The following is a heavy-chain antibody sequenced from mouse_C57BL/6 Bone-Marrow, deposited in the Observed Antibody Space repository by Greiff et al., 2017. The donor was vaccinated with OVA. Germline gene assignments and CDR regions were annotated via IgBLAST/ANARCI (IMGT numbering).Heavy chain of an antibody. Sequence: QVQLQQPGAELVKPGASVTVSCKASGYTFTSYWMHWVKQRPGQGLEWIGRIHPYDSDTNYNQQFKGKATLTVDKSSSTAYMQLSSLTSEDSAVYYCAMGAYYGNYVVYFDYWGQGTTLTVSS. CDR3: AMGAYYGNYVVYFDY. J-gene: IGHJ2*01. V-gene: IGHV1-74*01. CDR1: GYTFTSYW. CDR2: IHPYDSDT. D-gene: IGHD2-10*01.